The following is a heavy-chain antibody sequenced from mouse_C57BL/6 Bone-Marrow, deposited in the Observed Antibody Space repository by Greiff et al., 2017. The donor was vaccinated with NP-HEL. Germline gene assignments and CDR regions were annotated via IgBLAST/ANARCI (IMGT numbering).Heavy chain of an antibody. J-gene: IGHJ4*01. V-gene: IGHV5-17*01. D-gene: IGHD1-1*01. Sequence: EVKLVESGLFFVTPGGSLKLSCAASGFTFSDYGMHWVRQAPETGLEWVAYISSGSSTIYYADTVKGRFTISRDNAKNTLFLQMTSLRSEDTAMYYCARGRITTVVMDYWGQGTSVTVSS. CDR3: ARGRITTVVMDY. CDR2: ISSGSSTI. CDR1: GFTFSDYG.